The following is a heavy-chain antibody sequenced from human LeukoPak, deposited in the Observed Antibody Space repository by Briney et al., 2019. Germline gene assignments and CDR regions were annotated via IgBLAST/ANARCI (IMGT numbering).Heavy chain of an antibody. CDR3: AKDMLPYYYDSSGYYYVFDY. CDR1: GFTFDDYA. Sequence: PGRSLRLSCAASGFTFDDYAMHWVRQAPGKGLEWVSGISWNSGSIGYADSVKGRFTISRDNAKNSLYLQMNSLRAEDTALYYCAKDMLPYYYDSSGYYYVFDYWGQGTLVTVSS. CDR2: ISWNSGSI. J-gene: IGHJ4*02. V-gene: IGHV3-9*01. D-gene: IGHD3-22*01.